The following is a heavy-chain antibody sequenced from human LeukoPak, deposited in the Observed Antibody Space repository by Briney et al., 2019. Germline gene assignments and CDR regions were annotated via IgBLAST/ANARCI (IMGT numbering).Heavy chain of an antibody. CDR2: INPSGGST. CDR1: GYTFTSYY. D-gene: IGHD2-2*01. V-gene: IGHV1-46*01. Sequence: ASVKVSCKASGYTFTSYYMHWVRQAPGQGLEWMGIINPSGGSTSYAQKFQGRVTMTRDTSTSTVYMELSSLRSEDTAVYYCAKDLGVVPAAARAFDIWGQGTMVTVSS. J-gene: IGHJ3*02. CDR3: AKDLGVVPAAARAFDI.